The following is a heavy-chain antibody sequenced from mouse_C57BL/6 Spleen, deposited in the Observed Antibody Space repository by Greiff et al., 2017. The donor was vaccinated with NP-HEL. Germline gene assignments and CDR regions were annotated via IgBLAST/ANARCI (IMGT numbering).Heavy chain of an antibody. Sequence: EVQVVESGEGLVKPGGSLKLSCAASGFTFSSYAMSWVRQTPEKRLEWVAYISSGGDYIYYADTVKGRFTISRDNARNTLYLQMSSLKSEDTAMYYCTRVATNYWYFDVWGTGTTVTVSS. CDR3: TRVATNYWYFDV. J-gene: IGHJ1*03. V-gene: IGHV5-9-1*02. D-gene: IGHD1-1*01. CDR2: ISSGGDYI. CDR1: GFTFSSYA.